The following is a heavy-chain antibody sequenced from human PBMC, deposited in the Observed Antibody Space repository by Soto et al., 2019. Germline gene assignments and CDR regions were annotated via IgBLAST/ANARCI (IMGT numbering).Heavy chain of an antibody. CDR3: AKDPRYCISTSCPLNHPYYFDY. J-gene: IGHJ4*02. D-gene: IGHD2-2*01. CDR1: GFTFSSYG. Sequence: GGSLRLSCAASGFTFSSYGMHWVRQAPGKGLEWVAVISYDGSNKYYADSVKGRFTISRDNSKNTLYLQMNSLRAEDTAVYYCAKDPRYCISTSCPLNHPYYFDYWGQGTLVTVSS. V-gene: IGHV3-30*18. CDR2: ISYDGSNK.